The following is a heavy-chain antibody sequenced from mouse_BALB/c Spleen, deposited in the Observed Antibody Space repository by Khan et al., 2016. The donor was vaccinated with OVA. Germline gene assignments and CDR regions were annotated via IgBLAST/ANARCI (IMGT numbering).Heavy chain of an antibody. J-gene: IGHJ2*01. V-gene: IGHV2-9*02. CDR3: ARLEDI. CDR2: IWAGGST. D-gene: IGHD1-3*01. Sequence: VELVESGPGLVAPSQSLYITCTVSGFSLTSYGVHWVRQPPGKGMEWLGVIWAGGSTNYNSALMSKLSLSKDNSKSQVFLKMNSLQTDDTAMYYCARLEDIWGQGTTLTVSS. CDR1: GFSLTSYG.